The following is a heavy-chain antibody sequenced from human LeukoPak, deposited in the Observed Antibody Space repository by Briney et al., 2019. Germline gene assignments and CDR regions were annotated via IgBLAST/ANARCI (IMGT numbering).Heavy chain of an antibody. D-gene: IGHD3-9*01. CDR3: ARDRQEYDILTGSHYYYGMDV. CDR1: GFTFSSYT. CDR2: ISYDGSNK. Sequence: GGSLRLSCAASGFTFSSYTMHWVRQAPGKGLEWVAVISYDGSNKYYADSVKGRFTISRDNSKNTLYLQMNSLRAEDTAVYYCARDRQEYDILTGSHYYYGMDVWGQGTTVTVSS. V-gene: IGHV3-30*04. J-gene: IGHJ6*02.